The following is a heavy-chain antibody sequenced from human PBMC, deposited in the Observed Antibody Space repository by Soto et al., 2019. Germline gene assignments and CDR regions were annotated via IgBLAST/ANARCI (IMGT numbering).Heavy chain of an antibody. CDR3: ASSLYYYDSSGHYLEWFDP. J-gene: IGHJ5*02. D-gene: IGHD3-22*01. Sequence: PSETLSLTCTVSGGSISSGDYYWSWIRQPPGKGLEWIGYIYYSGSTYYNPSLKSRVTISVDTSKNQFSLKLSSVTAAGTAVYYCASSLYYYDSSGHYLEWFDPSGQGTLVTV. CDR1: GGSISSGDYY. CDR2: IYYSGST. V-gene: IGHV4-30-4*01.